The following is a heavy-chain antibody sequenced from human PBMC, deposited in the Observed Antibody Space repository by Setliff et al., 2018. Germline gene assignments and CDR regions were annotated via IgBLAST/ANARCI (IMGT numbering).Heavy chain of an antibody. V-gene: IGHV3-30*04. Sequence: GGSLRLSCAASGFTFSSSAMYWVRQAPGKGLERVAIISHDESTKYYADSVKGRFTISRDNSKNTLYLEMSSLRAEDTAVYYCAKSGLGVVVTAIHGALDHWGKGTPVTVSS. CDR1: GFTFSSSA. CDR2: ISHDESTK. J-gene: IGHJ4*03. CDR3: AKSGLGVVVTAIHGALDH. D-gene: IGHD2-21*02.